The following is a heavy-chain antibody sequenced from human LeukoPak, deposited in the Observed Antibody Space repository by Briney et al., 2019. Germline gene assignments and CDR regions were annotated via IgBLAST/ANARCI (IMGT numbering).Heavy chain of an antibody. Sequence: PSETLSLTCAVYGGSFSDSTGSFTDYYWSWIRQPPGKGLEWIGEINHSGNTNYNPSLKSRVPISVDTSKNQFSLKLSSVTAADTAVYYCARQGVPAAIYGWFDPWGQGTLVTVSS. CDR3: ARQGVPAAIYGWFDP. V-gene: IGHV4-34*01. D-gene: IGHD2-2*02. CDR1: GGSFSDSTGSFTDYY. J-gene: IGHJ5*02. CDR2: INHSGNT.